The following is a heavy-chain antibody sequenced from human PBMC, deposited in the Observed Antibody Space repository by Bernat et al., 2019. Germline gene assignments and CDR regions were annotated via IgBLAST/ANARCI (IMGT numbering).Heavy chain of an antibody. Sequence: EVQLLESGGGLVQPGGSLRLSCAASGFIFSSYAMSWVRQAPGKGLEWVSGISGRGSSTYYGDSMKGRFTISRDNSKNTLYLQMNSLRAEDTAVYYCAKDLAYGSGNYFDYWGQGTLVTVSS. CDR2: ISGRGSST. J-gene: IGHJ4*02. V-gene: IGHV3-23*01. CDR3: AKDLAYGSGNYFDY. CDR1: GFIFSSYA. D-gene: IGHD3-10*01.